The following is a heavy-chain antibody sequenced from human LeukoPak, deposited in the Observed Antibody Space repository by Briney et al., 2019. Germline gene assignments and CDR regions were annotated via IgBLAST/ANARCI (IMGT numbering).Heavy chain of an antibody. D-gene: IGHD3-22*01. CDR1: GGTFSSYA. V-gene: IGHV1-69*04. CDR2: IIPILGIA. Sequence: ASVKVSCKASGGTFSSYAISWVRQAPGQGLEWMGRIIPILGIANYAQKFQGRVTITADKSTSTAYMELSSLRSEDTAVYYCARDPLVRYDSSGYFDYWGQGTLVTVSS. CDR3: ARDPLVRYDSSGYFDY. J-gene: IGHJ4*02.